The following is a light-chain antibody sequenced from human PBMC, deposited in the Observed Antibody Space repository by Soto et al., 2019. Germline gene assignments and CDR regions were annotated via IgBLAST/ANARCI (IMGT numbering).Light chain of an antibody. CDR3: QQYTNWPSWT. Sequence: EKVMTQSPATLSMSPGERATLSCRASQSVGSFLAWYQQKPGQAPRLLIYGASTRATGIPARFSGSESGTEFTLTISSLQSEDFAVYYCQQYTNWPSWTFGQGTKVE. CDR2: GAS. J-gene: IGKJ1*01. CDR1: QSVGSF. V-gene: IGKV3-15*01.